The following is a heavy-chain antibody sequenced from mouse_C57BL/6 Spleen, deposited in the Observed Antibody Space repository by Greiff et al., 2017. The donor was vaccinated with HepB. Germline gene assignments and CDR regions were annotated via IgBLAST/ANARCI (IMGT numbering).Heavy chain of an antibody. CDR3: TRDPITTVVHY. CDR1: GYTFTDYE. Sequence: VQLQQSGAALVRPGASVTLSCKASGYTFTDYEMHWVKQTPVHGLEWIGAIDPETGGTAYNQKFNGKAILTADKSSSTAYMELRSLTSEDSAVYYCTRDPITTVVHYWGQGTTLTVSS. D-gene: IGHD1-1*01. CDR2: IDPETGGT. J-gene: IGHJ2*01. V-gene: IGHV1-15*01.